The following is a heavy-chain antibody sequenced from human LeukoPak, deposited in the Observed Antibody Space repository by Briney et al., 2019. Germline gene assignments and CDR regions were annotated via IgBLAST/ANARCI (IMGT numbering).Heavy chain of an antibody. V-gene: IGHV3-23*01. Sequence: GGSLRLSCAASGFTFSSYWMSWFRQAPGKGLQWIATLTGYGGAYYAGSGEGRFIVSRDISKNTFFLQMYSLRAEDTAVYYCAKGAAAGKVDWFDPWGQGTLVTVSS. J-gene: IGHJ5*02. CDR3: AKGAAAGKVDWFDP. CDR1: GFTFSSYW. CDR2: LTGYGGA. D-gene: IGHD6-13*01.